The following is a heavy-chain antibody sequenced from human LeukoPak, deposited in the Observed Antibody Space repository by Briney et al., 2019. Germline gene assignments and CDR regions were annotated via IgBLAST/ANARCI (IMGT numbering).Heavy chain of an antibody. D-gene: IGHD3-16*01. V-gene: IGHV3-72*01. CDR1: GFAFSDYI. Sequence: GGSLRLSCAASGFAFSDYILDWVRQAPGKGLEWVGRIRRGANSYTTEYAASVKGRFTISRDDSKNSLYLHMNSLKTEDTAVYHCSRDGGEGGNSAFDIWGQGTLVTVSS. CDR3: SRDGGEGGNSAFDI. J-gene: IGHJ3*02. CDR2: IRRGANSYTT.